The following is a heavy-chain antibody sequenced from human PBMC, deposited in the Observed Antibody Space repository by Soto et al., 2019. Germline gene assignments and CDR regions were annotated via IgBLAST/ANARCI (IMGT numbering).Heavy chain of an antibody. V-gene: IGHV1-3*01. D-gene: IGHD3-10*01. CDR1: GYTFTSYA. Sequence: GASVKVSCKASGYTFTSYAMHWVRQAPGQRLEWMGWINAGNGNTKYSQKFQGRVTITRDTSASTAYMELSSLRSEDTAVSYCARDGVNYYRSRSYSNPLDVWGQGTTVTVSS. J-gene: IGHJ6*02. CDR2: INAGNGNT. CDR3: ARDGVNYYRSRSYSNPLDV.